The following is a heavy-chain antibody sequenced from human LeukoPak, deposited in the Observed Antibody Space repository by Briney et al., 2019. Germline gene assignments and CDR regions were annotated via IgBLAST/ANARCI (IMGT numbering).Heavy chain of an antibody. CDR3: ARYSPCSGGSCYSWFDP. V-gene: IGHV4-4*07. J-gene: IGHJ5*02. CDR2: IYTSGST. Sequence: PSETLSLTCTVSGGSISSYYWSWIRQPAGKGLEWIGRIYTSGSTNYNPSLKSRVTMSVDTSKNQFSLKLRSVTAADTAVYYCARYSPCSGGSCYSWFDPRGQRTLVSVSS. CDR1: GGSISSYY. D-gene: IGHD2-15*01.